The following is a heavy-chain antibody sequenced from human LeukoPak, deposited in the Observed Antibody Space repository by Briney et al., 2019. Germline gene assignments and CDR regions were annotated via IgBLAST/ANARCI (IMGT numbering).Heavy chain of an antibody. D-gene: IGHD1-26*01. CDR1: GFTFSSYS. V-gene: IGHV3-48*02. J-gene: IGHJ4*02. Sequence: GGSPRLSCAASGFTFSSYSMNWVRQAPGKGLEWVSHITASGTAMFYADSVKGRFTISRDNAKNSLYLQMNSLRDEDTAVYYCASSGSYRFDYWGQGTLVTVSS. CDR3: ASSGSYRFDY. CDR2: ITASGTAM.